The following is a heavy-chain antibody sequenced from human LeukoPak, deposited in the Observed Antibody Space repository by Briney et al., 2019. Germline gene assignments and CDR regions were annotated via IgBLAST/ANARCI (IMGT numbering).Heavy chain of an antibody. Sequence: GGSLRLSCAASGFTFSSYWMSWVRQAPGKGLEWVANIQQDGSEKYYVDSVKGRFTISRDNAKNSLYLQMNSLRAEDTAVYYCARFGDTAMVGGAFDIWGQGTMVTVSS. J-gene: IGHJ3*02. CDR3: ARFGDTAMVGGAFDI. CDR2: IQQDGSEK. D-gene: IGHD5-18*01. V-gene: IGHV3-7*01. CDR1: GFTFSSYW.